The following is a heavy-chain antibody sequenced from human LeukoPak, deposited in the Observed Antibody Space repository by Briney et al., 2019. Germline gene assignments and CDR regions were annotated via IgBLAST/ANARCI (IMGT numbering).Heavy chain of an antibody. CDR3: ARVSPPADPYTYYYDSSGSFFDY. J-gene: IGHJ4*02. CDR2: IWYDGSNI. D-gene: IGHD3-22*01. Sequence: GRSLRLSCAASGFTLSSYGMHWVRQGPGKGLEWVAFIWYDGSNIYYADSVKGRFTISRDNSKNTLYLQMNSLRAEDTAVYSCARVSPPADPYTYYYDSSGSFFDYWGQGTLVTVSS. V-gene: IGHV3-33*01. CDR1: GFTLSSYG.